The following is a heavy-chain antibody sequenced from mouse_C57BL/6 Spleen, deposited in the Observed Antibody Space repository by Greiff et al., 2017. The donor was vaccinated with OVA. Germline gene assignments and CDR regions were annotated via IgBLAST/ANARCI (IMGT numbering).Heavy chain of an antibody. D-gene: IGHD1-1*02. CDR1: GSTFTDYN. V-gene: IGHV1-22*01. CDR2: INPNNGGT. J-gene: IGHJ2*01. Sequence: EVKLMESGPELVKPGASVKMSCKASGSTFTDYNMHWVKQSHGKSLEWIGYINPNNGGTSYNQKFKGKATLTVNKSSSTAYMELRSLTSEDSAVYYCARAPGGSFDYWGQGTTLTVSS. CDR3: ARAPGGSFDY.